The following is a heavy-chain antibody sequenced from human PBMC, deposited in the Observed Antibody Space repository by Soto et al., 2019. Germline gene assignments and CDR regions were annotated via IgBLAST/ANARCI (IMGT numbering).Heavy chain of an antibody. V-gene: IGHV1-18*01. D-gene: IGHD3-3*01. CDR3: ASDVSVLLFLEWFPYYMDV. CDR2: ISAYNGNT. Sequence: ASVKVSCKASGYTFTSYGISWVRQAPGQGLEWMGWISAYNGNTNYAQKLQGRVTMTTDTSTSTAYMELRSLRSDDTAVYYCASDVSVLLFLEWFPYYMDVWGKGTTVTVSS. J-gene: IGHJ6*03. CDR1: GYTFTSYG.